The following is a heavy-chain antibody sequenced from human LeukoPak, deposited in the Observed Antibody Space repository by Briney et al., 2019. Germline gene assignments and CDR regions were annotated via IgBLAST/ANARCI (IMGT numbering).Heavy chain of an antibody. CDR2: INSDGSST. J-gene: IGHJ4*02. V-gene: IGHV3-74*01. Sequence: GGSLRLSCAASGFTFSSYWMQWVRQAPGKGLVWVSRINSDGSSTSYADSVKGRFTISRENDKNTLYLQMNSLRAEDTAVYYCARDLRYDYVWGSYRWNEGFDYWGQGTLVTVSS. CDR3: ARDLRYDYVWGSYRWNEGFDY. CDR1: GFTFSSYW. D-gene: IGHD3-16*02.